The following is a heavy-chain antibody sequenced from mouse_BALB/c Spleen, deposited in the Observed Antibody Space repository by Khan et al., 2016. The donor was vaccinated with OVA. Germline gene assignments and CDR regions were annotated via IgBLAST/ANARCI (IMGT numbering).Heavy chain of an antibody. CDR2: ISPYNGGT. D-gene: IGHD2-4*01. CDR3: ARYDYYYFDY. Sequence: VQLKQSGPELVKPGASVKISCKASGYTFTDYNMHWVKQSHGKSLEWIGYISPYNGGTGYSQKFKNKATLTVDNSSSTAYMELRSLTSYDSSVYYCARYDYYYFDYWGQGTTLTVSS. J-gene: IGHJ2*01. V-gene: IGHV1S29*02. CDR1: GYTFTDYN.